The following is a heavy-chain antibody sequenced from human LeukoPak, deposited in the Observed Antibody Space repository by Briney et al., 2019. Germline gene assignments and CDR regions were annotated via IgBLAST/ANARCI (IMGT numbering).Heavy chain of an antibody. CDR2: IIPIFGTA. CDR1: VGTFISYA. V-gene: IGHV1-69*06. Sequence: ASVKVSCKASVGTFISYAISWVRQAPGQGLEWMGGIIPIFGTANYAQKFQGRVTITADKSTSTAYMELSSLRSEDTAVYYCARDHAGMARTGAFDIWGQGTMVTVSS. J-gene: IGHJ3*02. D-gene: IGHD5-24*01. CDR3: ARDHAGMARTGAFDI.